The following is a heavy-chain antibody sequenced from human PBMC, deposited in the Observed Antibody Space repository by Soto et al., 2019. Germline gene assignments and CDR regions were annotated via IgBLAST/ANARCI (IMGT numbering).Heavy chain of an antibody. CDR1: GFTFGSYS. V-gene: IGHV3-21*01. Sequence: GGSLRLSCAASGFTFGSYSMHWVRQAPGKGLEWVSSISSSGDTYYADSLKGRLTISRDYAKNSLSLQMNSLRAEDTAVYYCAREETAWPLAYGLDVWGQGTTVTV. CDR2: ISSSGDT. D-gene: IGHD2-21*02. J-gene: IGHJ6*02. CDR3: AREETAWPLAYGLDV.